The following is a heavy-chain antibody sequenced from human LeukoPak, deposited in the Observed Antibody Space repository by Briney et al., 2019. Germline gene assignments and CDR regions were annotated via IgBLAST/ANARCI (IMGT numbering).Heavy chain of an antibody. J-gene: IGHJ4*02. D-gene: IGHD2-2*02. Sequence: GGSLRLSCAASGFTFSSYAMSWVRQAPGKGLGWVSAISGSGGSTYYADSVKGRFTISRDNSKNTLFLQMNSLRAEDTAIYYCAKDQHCSSTSCYRGGFDYWGQGTLVTVSS. CDR2: ISGSGGST. V-gene: IGHV3-23*01. CDR3: AKDQHCSSTSCYRGGFDY. CDR1: GFTFSSYA.